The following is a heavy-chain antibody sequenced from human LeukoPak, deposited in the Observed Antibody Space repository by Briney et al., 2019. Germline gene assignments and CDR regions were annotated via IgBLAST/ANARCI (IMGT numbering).Heavy chain of an antibody. V-gene: IGHV4-4*07. D-gene: IGHD2-2*01. CDR3: ARVKTGYCSSTSCYGSYYYYMDV. CDR1: GGSISSYY. J-gene: IGHJ6*03. CDR2: IYTSGST. Sequence: PSETLSLTCTVSGGSISSYYWSWIRQPAGKGLEWIGRIYTSGSTNYNPSLKSRVTMSVDTSKNQFSLKLSSVTAADTAVYYCARVKTGYCSSTSCYGSYYYYMDVWGKGTTVTVSS.